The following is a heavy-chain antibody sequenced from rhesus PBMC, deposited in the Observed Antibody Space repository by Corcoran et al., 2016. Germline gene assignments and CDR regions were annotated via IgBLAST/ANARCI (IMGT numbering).Heavy chain of an antibody. V-gene: IGHV3S25*01. CDR2: INGGGSST. J-gene: IGHJ6*01. Sequence: EVQLVESGGGLAKPGGSLRLFCAASGFTFSGYWMHWVRPAPGKGLEWVSGINGGGSSTQDADAVKGRFTISRDNSENTLSLQMNSLRAEDTAVYYCAKDKGGYYGLDSWGQGVVVTVSS. CDR1: GFTFSGYW. D-gene: IGHD1-44*02. CDR3: AKDKGGYYGLDS.